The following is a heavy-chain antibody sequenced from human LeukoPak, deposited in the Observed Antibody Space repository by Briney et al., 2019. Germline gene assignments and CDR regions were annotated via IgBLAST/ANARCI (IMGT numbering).Heavy chain of an antibody. CDR1: GFTFDIYA. J-gene: IGHJ4*02. CDR3: VKDVFLGFCSGGSCSAHFDY. D-gene: IGHD2-15*01. CDR2: ISWNSGSI. V-gene: IGHV3-9*03. Sequence: AGRCLRLSCAASGFTFDIYAMHWVRQVPGKGLEWVSGISWNSGSIVYVDFVKGRFTISRDNAKNSLYLQMDSLRPEDMALYYCVKDVFLGFCSGGSCSAHFDYWGQGTLVTVSS.